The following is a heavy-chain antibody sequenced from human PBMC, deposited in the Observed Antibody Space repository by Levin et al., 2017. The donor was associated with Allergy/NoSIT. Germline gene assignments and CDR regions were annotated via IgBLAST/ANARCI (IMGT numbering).Heavy chain of an antibody. J-gene: IGHJ3*02. CDR2: INPSGGST. CDR1: GYTFTSYY. V-gene: IGHV1-46*01. Sequence: ASVKVSCKASGYTFTSYYMHWVRQAPGQGLEWMGIINPSGGSTSYAQKFQGRVTMTRDTSTSTVYMELSSLRSEDTAVYYCARVGGGFYYYDSSGGVDAFDIWGQGTMVTVSS. CDR3: ARVGGGFYYYDSSGGVDAFDI. D-gene: IGHD3-22*01.